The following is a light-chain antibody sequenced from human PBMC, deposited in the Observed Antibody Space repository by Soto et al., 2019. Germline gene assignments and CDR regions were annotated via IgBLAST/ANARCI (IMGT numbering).Light chain of an antibody. Sequence: DIQMTQSPSTLSASVGDRVTITCRARQSISSWLAWYQQKPWKAPKLLIYDASSLESGVPSRFSGSGSGTEFTLTISSLQPDDFATYYCKQYNSYPYTFGQRTKLETK. J-gene: IGKJ2*01. CDR3: KQYNSYPYT. CDR1: QSISSW. V-gene: IGKV1-5*01. CDR2: DAS.